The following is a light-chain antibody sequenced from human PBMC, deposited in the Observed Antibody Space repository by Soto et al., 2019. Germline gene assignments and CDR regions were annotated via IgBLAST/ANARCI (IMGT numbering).Light chain of an antibody. CDR1: QSISSW. V-gene: IGKV1-5*03. Sequence: DIQMTQSPSTLSASVGDRVTITCRASQSISSWLAWYQQKPGKAPKLLIYKASSLESGVPSRFSGSGSGTEFTLTISSLQPDDVATYYCQLYNSYSGVFTFGPGTKVDIK. J-gene: IGKJ3*01. CDR2: KAS. CDR3: QLYNSYSGVFT.